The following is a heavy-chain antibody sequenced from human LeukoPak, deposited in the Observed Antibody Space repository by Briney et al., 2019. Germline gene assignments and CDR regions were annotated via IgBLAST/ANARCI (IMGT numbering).Heavy chain of an antibody. CDR3: ASSSYDSRHGARGDDAFDI. D-gene: IGHD3-22*01. CDR1: GYTFTDYT. V-gene: IGHV1-2*04. CDR2: INPNSGGT. Sequence: GASVKVSCKAFGYTFTDYTMNWVRQAPGQGLEWMGWINPNSGGTNYAQKFQGWVTMTRDTSISTAYMELSRLRSDDTAVYYCASSSYDSRHGARGDDAFDIWGQGTMVTVSS. J-gene: IGHJ3*02.